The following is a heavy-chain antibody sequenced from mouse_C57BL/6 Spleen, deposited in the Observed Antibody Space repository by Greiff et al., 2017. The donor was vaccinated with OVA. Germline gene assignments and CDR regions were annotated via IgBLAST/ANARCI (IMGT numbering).Heavy chain of an antibody. J-gene: IGHJ2*01. CDR3: AIRAYYRNSRDY. Sequence: QVQLQQPGAELVKPGASVKLSCKASGYTFPSYWMPWVKQRPGEGLEWIGEIDTSDSYTNYKQKFKGKATLTVVTSSSTAYMQLSSLTSEESAVYYCAIRAYYRNSRDYWSQGTTLTVSS. D-gene: IGHD2-5*01. V-gene: IGHV1-50*01. CDR1: GYTFPSYW. CDR2: IDTSDSYT.